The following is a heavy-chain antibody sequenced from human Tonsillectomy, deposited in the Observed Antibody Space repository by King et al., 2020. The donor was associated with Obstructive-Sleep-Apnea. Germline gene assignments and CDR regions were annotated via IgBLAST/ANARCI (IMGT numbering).Heavy chain of an antibody. J-gene: IGHJ4*02. Sequence: QLQESGPGLVKPSETLSLTCTVSGGSISSSTYYWGWIRQPPGKGLEWIGNIYYIGSTYYNPSLKSRVNISVDTSKNQFSLKLSSVTAADTAVYYCLGYQPLLYRETEYYFDYWGQGTLVTVSS. D-gene: IGHD2-2*02. CDR3: LGYQPLLYRETEYYFDY. CDR2: IYYIGST. V-gene: IGHV4-39*07. CDR1: GGSISSSTYY.